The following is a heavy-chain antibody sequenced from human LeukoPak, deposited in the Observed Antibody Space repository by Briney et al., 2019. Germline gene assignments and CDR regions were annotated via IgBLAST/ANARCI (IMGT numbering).Heavy chain of an antibody. CDR1: GDSISSGGYY. V-gene: IGHV4-31*03. CDR2: IYNSAST. CDR3: ARQGYSSGWFRYYFDY. J-gene: IGHJ4*02. D-gene: IGHD6-19*01. Sequence: SETLSLTCTVSGDSISSGGYYWSWIRQHPWKGLEWIGYIYNSASTYYNPSLRSRVSISIDTSKNQFSLKLSSVTAADTAVYYCARQGYSSGWFRYYFDYWGQGTLVTVSS.